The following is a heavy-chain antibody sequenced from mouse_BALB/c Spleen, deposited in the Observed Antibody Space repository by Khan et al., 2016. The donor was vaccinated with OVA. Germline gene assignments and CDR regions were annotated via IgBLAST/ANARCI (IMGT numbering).Heavy chain of an antibody. D-gene: IGHD1-1*01. Sequence: QIQLVQSGPELKKPGETVKISCKASGYTFTNYGMNWVKQAPGKGLKWMGWINTYTGEPSYADDFKGRFAFSLETSDSTAYLQINNLKNEDTATYFCERMALRFVLDYWGQGTTVTVSS. CDR1: GYTFTNYG. CDR3: ERMALRFVLDY. CDR2: INTYTGEP. J-gene: IGHJ4*01. V-gene: IGHV9-3-1*01.